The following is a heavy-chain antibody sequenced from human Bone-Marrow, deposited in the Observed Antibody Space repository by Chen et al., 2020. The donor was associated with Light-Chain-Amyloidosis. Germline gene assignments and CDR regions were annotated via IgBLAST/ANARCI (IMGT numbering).Heavy chain of an antibody. D-gene: IGHD3-16*02. CDR1: GYSISSGYY. CDR2: IYHSGST. Sequence: QVQLQESGPGLVKPSETLSLTCTVSGYSISSGYYWGWIRQPPGKGLEWIGSIYHSGSTYYNPSLKSRVTISVDTSKNQFSLKLSSVTAADTAVYYCAHMRGSEYDYVWGSYRYAENFDYWGQGTLVTVSS. J-gene: IGHJ4*02. CDR3: AHMRGSEYDYVWGSYRYAENFDY. V-gene: IGHV4-38-2*02.